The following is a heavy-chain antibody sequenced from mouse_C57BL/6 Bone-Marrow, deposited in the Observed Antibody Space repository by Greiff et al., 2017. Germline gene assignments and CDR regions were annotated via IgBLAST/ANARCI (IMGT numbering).Heavy chain of an antibody. CDR3: ARHEDKDSSGDWYFDV. CDR2: FYPGSGSI. D-gene: IGHD3-2*02. J-gene: IGHJ1*03. CDR1: GYTFTEYT. Sequence: QVQLQQSGAELVKPGASVKLSCKASGYTFTEYTIHWVKQRSGQGLEWIGWFYPGSGSIKYNEKFKDKATLTADKSSSTVHMELSRLTSEDSAVYFCARHEDKDSSGDWYFDVWGTGATVTVSS. V-gene: IGHV1-62-2*01.